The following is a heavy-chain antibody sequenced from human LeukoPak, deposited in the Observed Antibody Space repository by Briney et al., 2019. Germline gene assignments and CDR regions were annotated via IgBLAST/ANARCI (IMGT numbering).Heavy chain of an antibody. D-gene: IGHD3-22*01. Sequence: PSETLSLTCTVSGGSISSSSYYWGWIRQPPGKGLEWIGSIYYSGSTYYNPSLKSRVTISVDTSKNQFSLKLSSVTAADTAVYYCARDNNYYDSSGYPSGAFDIWGQGTMVTVSS. CDR3: ARDNNYYDSSGYPSGAFDI. CDR1: GGSISSSSYY. J-gene: IGHJ3*02. V-gene: IGHV4-39*07. CDR2: IYYSGST.